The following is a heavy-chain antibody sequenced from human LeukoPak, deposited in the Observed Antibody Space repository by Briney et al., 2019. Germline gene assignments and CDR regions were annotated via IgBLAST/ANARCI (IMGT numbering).Heavy chain of an antibody. J-gene: IGHJ5*02. D-gene: IGHD1-26*01. CDR1: GGTFSSYA. CDR3: AREVVGATLNWFDP. CDR2: IIPIFGTA. Sequence: SVKVSCKASGGTFSSYAISWVRQAPGQGPEWMGGIIPIFGTANYAQKFQGRVTITTDEPTSTAYMELSSLRSEDTAVYYCAREVVGATLNWFDPWGQGTLVTVSS. V-gene: IGHV1-69*05.